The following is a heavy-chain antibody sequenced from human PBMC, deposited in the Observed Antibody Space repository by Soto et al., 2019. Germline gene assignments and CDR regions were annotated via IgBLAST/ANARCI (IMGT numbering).Heavy chain of an antibody. CDR1: GFTFSSYG. V-gene: IGHV3-30*03. J-gene: IGHJ4*02. CDR3: ARGRREFDY. CDR2: ISHDGSNK. Sequence: QVQLVESGGGVVQPGRSLRLSCAASGFTFSSYGMHWVRQAPGKGLEWVAVISHDGSNKYYADSVKGRFTISRDNSKNTLYLQMNSLTAEDTAVYYCARGRREFDYWGQGTLVTVSS.